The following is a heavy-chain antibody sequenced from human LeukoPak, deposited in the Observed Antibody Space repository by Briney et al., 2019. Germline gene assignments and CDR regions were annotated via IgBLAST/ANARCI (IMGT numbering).Heavy chain of an antibody. V-gene: IGHV1-2*02. CDR2: INPKSGGT. CDR1: GYTFTGYY. Sequence: ASVRVSCKASGYTFTGYYMHWVRQAPGQGHEWMGWINPKSGGTNYAQKFQGRVTMTRDTSISTAYMEVSRLRSADTAVYYCARSPHILTGEKFDYWGQGTRVTVSS. D-gene: IGHD3-9*01. J-gene: IGHJ4*02. CDR3: ARSPHILTGEKFDY.